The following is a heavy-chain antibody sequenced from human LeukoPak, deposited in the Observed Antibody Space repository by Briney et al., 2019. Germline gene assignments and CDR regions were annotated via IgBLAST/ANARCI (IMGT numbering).Heavy chain of an antibody. V-gene: IGHV4-31*03. CDR2: IYYSGST. D-gene: IGHD3-16*01. CDR1: GGSISSGGYY. J-gene: IGHJ4*02. Sequence: SETLSLTCTVSGGSISSGGYYWSWIRQHPGKGLEWIGYIYYSGSTYYNPSLKSRVTISVDTSKNQFSQKLSSVTAADTAVYYCASTVWGYFDYWGQGTLVTVSS. CDR3: ASTVWGYFDY.